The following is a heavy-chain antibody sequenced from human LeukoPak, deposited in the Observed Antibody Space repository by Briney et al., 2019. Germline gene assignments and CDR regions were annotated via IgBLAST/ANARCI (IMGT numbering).Heavy chain of an antibody. CDR3: ARRNNYYDSSGYYDY. D-gene: IGHD3-22*01. J-gene: IGHJ4*02. CDR1: GGSISSSSYY. Sequence: SETLSLTCTVSGGSISSSSYYWGWIRQPPGKGLEWIGSIYYSGTTYYNPSLKSRVTISVDTSKNQFSLKLSSVTAADTAVYYCARRNNYYDSSGYYDYWGQGTLVTVSS. V-gene: IGHV4-39*01. CDR2: IYYSGTT.